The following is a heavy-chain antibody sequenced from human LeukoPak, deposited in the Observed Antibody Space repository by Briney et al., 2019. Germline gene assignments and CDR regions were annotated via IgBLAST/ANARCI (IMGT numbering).Heavy chain of an antibody. V-gene: IGHV1-3*01. CDR2: INAGNGNT. D-gene: IGHD2-2*01. CDR3: AKGKQYLYYFDY. J-gene: IGHJ4*02. CDR1: GYTFTSYA. Sequence: ASVKVSCKASGYTFTSYAMHWVRHAPGQRLEWMGWINAGNGNTKYSQKFQGRVTITRDTSASTAYMELSSLRSEDTAVYYCAKGKQYLYYFDYWGQGTLVTVSS.